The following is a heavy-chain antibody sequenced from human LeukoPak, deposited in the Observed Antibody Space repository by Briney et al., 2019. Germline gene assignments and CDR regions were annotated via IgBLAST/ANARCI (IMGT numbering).Heavy chain of an antibody. D-gene: IGHD5-12*01. V-gene: IGHV6-1*01. CDR3: ARVKWLDQINWFDT. Sequence: SQTLSLTCALSGDSVSSKSVAWNWIRQSPSRGLEWLGRTYYRSRWYNDYAASVNSRIIINADTSKNQFFLQLNSVTPEDTAVYYCARVKWLDQINWFDTWGQGTLVTVSS. CDR1: GDSVSSKSVA. CDR2: TYYRSRWYN. J-gene: IGHJ5*02.